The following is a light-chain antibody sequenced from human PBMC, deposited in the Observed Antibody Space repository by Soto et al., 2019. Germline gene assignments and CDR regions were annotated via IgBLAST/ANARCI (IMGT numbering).Light chain of an antibody. Sequence: ETVLTQSPCTLSWSPGERATLSWGASQSVGGSFLAWYQQRTGQAPRLLIYHTSYRATGIPDRFSGSGYGTDFNLTISRLETEDFAVYYCQQYHSSPRTFGQGTKVDIK. J-gene: IGKJ1*01. V-gene: IGKV3-20*01. CDR3: QQYHSSPRT. CDR2: HTS. CDR1: QSVGGSF.